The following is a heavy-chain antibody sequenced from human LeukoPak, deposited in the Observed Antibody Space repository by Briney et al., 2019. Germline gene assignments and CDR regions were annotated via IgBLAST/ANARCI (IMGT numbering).Heavy chain of an antibody. J-gene: IGHJ5*02. Sequence: ASVKVSCKASGGTFSSYAISWVRQAPGQGLEWMGRIIPILGIANYAQKFQGRVTITADKSTSTAYMELSSLRSEDTAVYYCARDLQGNWFDPWGQGTLVTVSS. CDR2: IIPILGIA. CDR3: ARDLQGNWFDP. CDR1: GGTFSSYA. V-gene: IGHV1-69*04.